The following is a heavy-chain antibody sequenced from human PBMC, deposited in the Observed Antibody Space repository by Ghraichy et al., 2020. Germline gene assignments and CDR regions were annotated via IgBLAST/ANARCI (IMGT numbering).Heavy chain of an antibody. D-gene: IGHD1-26*01. CDR2: IHYSGST. Sequence: SETLSLTCTVSGYSISSGYYWGWIRQSPGKGLEWIGSIHYSGSTYNNPSLKSRVIISVDTSKNKFFLMVSSVTAADTAVYHCARDRSRYTGSYYYYYGIDGWGQGTTVTVSS. J-gene: IGHJ6*02. V-gene: IGHV4-38-2*02. CDR3: ARDRSRYTGSYYYYYGIDG. CDR1: GYSISSGYY.